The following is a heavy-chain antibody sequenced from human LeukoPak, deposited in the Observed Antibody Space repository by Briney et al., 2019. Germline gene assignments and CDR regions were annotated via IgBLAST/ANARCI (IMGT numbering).Heavy chain of an antibody. CDR1: GFTLSDYS. J-gene: IGHJ3*02. V-gene: IGHV3-11*04. Sequence: GGSLRLSCAASGFTLSDYSMSWIRQAPGKGLEWVAYINSRGDTIYYADSMKGRFTISRDNAKNSLDLQMNSLRAEDTAVYYCARGRAYGVTIMDAFDIWGQGTMVTVSS. D-gene: IGHD3-3*01. CDR2: INSRGDTI. CDR3: ARGRAYGVTIMDAFDI.